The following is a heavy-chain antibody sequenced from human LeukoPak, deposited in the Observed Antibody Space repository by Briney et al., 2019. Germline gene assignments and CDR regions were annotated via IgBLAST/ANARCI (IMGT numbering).Heavy chain of an antibody. J-gene: IGHJ4*02. V-gene: IGHV4-34*01. CDR3: ARHVGAMVRGVIIRATKPKYYFDY. Sequence: SETLSLTCTVSGGSISSYYWSWIRQPPGKGLEWIGEINHSGSTNYNPSLKSRVTISVDTSKNQFSLKLSSVTAADTAVYYCARHVGAMVRGVIIRATKPKYYFDYWGQGTLVTVSS. CDR2: INHSGST. CDR1: GGSISSYY. D-gene: IGHD3-10*01.